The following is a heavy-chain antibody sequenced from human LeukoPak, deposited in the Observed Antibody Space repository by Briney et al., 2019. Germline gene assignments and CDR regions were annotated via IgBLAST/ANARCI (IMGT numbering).Heavy chain of an antibody. V-gene: IGHV1-24*01. J-gene: IGHJ3*02. D-gene: IGHD2-2*01. CDR1: GYTLTELS. CDR3: ATYCSSTSCYPHALDI. Sequence: ASVKVSCKVSGYTLTELSMHWVRQAPGKGLEWMGGFDPEDGETIYAQKFQGRVTMTEDTSTDTAYMELSSLRSEDTAVYYCATYCSSTSCYPHALDIGGQETIDTVSS. CDR2: FDPEDGET.